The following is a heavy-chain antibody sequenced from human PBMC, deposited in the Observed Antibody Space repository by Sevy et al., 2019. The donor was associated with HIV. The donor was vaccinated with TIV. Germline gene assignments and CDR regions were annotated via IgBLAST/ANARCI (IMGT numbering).Heavy chain of an antibody. D-gene: IGHD3-22*01. CDR2: IYYSGST. V-gene: IGHV4-59*13. Sequence: SETLSLTCTVSGASISSFYWSWIRQPPGKGLEWIGNIYYSGSTNYNPSLKSRVTISVDTSKNQFSLKLGSVTAADTAVYYCARRYFYDSRGATVFDYWGQGTLVTVSS. CDR1: GASISSFY. J-gene: IGHJ4*02. CDR3: ARRYFYDSRGATVFDY.